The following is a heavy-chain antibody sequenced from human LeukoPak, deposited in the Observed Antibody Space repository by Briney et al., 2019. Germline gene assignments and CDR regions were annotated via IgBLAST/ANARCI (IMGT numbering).Heavy chain of an antibody. J-gene: IGHJ4*02. Sequence: ASVKVSCKASGYTFTGYDISWVRQAPGRGLEWMGWISASNGNTNYAQILQGRVTLTTDTSTSTAYMELRSLTSDDTAVYYCARDNLYYGSDYWGQGTLVTVSS. CDR1: GYTFTGYD. D-gene: IGHD3-3*01. V-gene: IGHV1-18*01. CDR2: ISASNGNT. CDR3: ARDNLYYGSDY.